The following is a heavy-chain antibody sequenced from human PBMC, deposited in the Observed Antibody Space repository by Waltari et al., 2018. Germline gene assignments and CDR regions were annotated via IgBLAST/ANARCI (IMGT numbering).Heavy chain of an antibody. CDR3: ARVLYDFIDY. D-gene: IGHD3-3*01. Sequence: QLQLQESGPGLVKPSETLSLTCTVPGCSISSSRYYWGWIRQPPGKGLEWIGSIYYSGSTYYNPSLRSLVTISVDTSKNQFSLKLSSVTAADTAVYYCARVLYDFIDYWGQGTLVTVSS. V-gene: IGHV4-39*07. CDR2: IYYSGST. J-gene: IGHJ4*02. CDR1: GCSISSSRYY.